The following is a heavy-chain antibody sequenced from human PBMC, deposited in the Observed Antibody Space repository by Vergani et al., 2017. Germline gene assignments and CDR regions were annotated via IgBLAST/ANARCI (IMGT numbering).Heavy chain of an antibody. CDR2: LSPEGSAT. V-gene: IGHV3-7*01. CDR1: GFSLSRFW. CDR3: VRLPRGPSNFGL. J-gene: IGHJ2*01. Sequence: EVQLVESGGGLVQPGGSLRLSCAASGFSLSRFWMSWVRQAPEKGMEWVAPLSPEGSATSYVDSVKVRFTISRDNTKNSLSLQMSGLRAEDTAVYYCVRLPRGPSNFGLWGRGTLITVSS.